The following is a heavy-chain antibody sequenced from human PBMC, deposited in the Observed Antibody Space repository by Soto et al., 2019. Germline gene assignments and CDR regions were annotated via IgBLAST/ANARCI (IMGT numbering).Heavy chain of an antibody. CDR2: IYYSGST. Sequence: SETLALTCTVSGGSISSGDYYWSWIRQHPGKGLEWIGDIYYSGSTNYNPSLKSRVTISVDRSKNQFSLELTSVTAADTAVYYCASSYTATWFDYSHYGMDVWGQGTTVTVSS. CDR3: ASSYTATWFDYSHYGMDV. CDR1: GGSISSGDYY. D-gene: IGHD3-16*01. V-gene: IGHV4-31*03. J-gene: IGHJ6*02.